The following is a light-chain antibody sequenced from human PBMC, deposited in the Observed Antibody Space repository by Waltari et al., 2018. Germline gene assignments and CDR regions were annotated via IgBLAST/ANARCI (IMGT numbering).Light chain of an antibody. V-gene: IGKV1-33*01. CDR3: QQFDNLPLT. CDR1: RDLSNF. J-gene: IGKJ4*01. CDR2: DAS. Sequence: DIQLTQSPSSLSASVGDRVTITGQASRDLSNFLNWYQQKPGAAPKLLIYDASTLKTGVPSRFSGSGSGTHLNLTITSLQPEDSATYFCQQFDNLPLTFGGGTKVEIK.